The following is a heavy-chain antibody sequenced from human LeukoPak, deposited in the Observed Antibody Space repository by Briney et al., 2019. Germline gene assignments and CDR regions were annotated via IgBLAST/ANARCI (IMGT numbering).Heavy chain of an antibody. Sequence: PGGTLRLSCAASGFTFSDYYMHWVRQAPGKGLVWVSHINSDGSRTNYADSVKGRFTISRDNAKDTLYLQMNSLRAEDTAVYYCARDRSTTNWFDPWGQGTLVTVSS. CDR2: INSDGSRT. V-gene: IGHV3-74*01. CDR1: GFTFSDYY. J-gene: IGHJ5*02. D-gene: IGHD2-2*01. CDR3: ARDRSTTNWFDP.